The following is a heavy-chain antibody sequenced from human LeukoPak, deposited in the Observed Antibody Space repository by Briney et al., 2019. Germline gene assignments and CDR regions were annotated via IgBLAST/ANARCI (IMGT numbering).Heavy chain of an antibody. CDR3: ARDGYCGGGGCHDAFDI. V-gene: IGHV3-30*14. D-gene: IGHD2-15*01. J-gene: IGHJ3*02. CDR2: ISYDGSNK. CDR1: GFTFRSYA. Sequence: GRSLRLSCAASGFTFRSYAMHWVRQAPGKGLEGVAVISYDGSNKYYADSVKGRFTISRDNAKNTLSLQMNSLRAEDTAVYYCARDGYCGGGGCHDAFDIWGPGTMVTVSS.